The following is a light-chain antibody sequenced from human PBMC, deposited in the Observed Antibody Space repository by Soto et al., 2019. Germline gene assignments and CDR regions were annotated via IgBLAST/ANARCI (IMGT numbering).Light chain of an antibody. CDR3: SSYTTSSTLEV. CDR2: DVS. V-gene: IGLV2-14*01. J-gene: IGLJ1*01. CDR1: SSDVGGYNY. Sequence: QSVLTQPASVSGSPGQSITISCTRTSSDVGGYNYVSWYQQHPGKAPKLMIYDVSNRPSGVSNRFSGSESGNTASLTISGLQAEDEADYYCSSYTTSSTLEVFGSGTKVTVL.